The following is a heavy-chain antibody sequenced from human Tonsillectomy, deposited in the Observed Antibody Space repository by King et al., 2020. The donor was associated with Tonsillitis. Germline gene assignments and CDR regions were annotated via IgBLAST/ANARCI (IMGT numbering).Heavy chain of an antibody. CDR1: GYSISSGYY. Sequence: VQLQESGPGLVKPSETLSLTCTVSGYSISSGYYWGWIRQPPAKGLEWIGSIYHSGSTYYNPSLKSRVTISVDTSKNQFSLKLSSVTAADTAVYYCARSVSARLAFDIWGQGTMVTVSS. V-gene: IGHV4-38-2*02. D-gene: IGHD5/OR15-5a*01. CDR2: IYHSGST. J-gene: IGHJ3*02. CDR3: ARSVSARLAFDI.